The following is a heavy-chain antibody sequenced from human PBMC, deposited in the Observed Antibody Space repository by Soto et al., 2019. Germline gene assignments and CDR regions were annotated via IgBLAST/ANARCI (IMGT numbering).Heavy chain of an antibody. Sequence: PSETLSLTCAVYGGSFSGYYWSWIRQPPGKGLEWIGEINHSGSTNYNPSLKSRVTISVDTSKNQFSLKLSSVTAADTAVYYCAVAYRRGNDYWGQGTLVTVPS. CDR2: INHSGST. V-gene: IGHV4-34*01. J-gene: IGHJ4*02. CDR3: AVAYRRGNDY. CDR1: GGSFSGYY. D-gene: IGHD2-15*01.